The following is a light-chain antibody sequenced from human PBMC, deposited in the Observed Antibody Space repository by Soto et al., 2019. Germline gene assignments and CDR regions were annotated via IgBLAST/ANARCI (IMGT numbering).Light chain of an antibody. CDR2: EVV. CDR1: KNDIGVYDF. Sequence: QSVLTQPPSASGSPGQSVTISCTGTKNDIGVYDFVSWYQHHPGKAPRLIIYEVVQRPSGVPDRFSGSKSGNTASLTVSGLQAADEADYFCKSYAGSNTYVFGGGTKLTFL. J-gene: IGLJ1*01. CDR3: KSYAGSNTYV. V-gene: IGLV2-8*01.